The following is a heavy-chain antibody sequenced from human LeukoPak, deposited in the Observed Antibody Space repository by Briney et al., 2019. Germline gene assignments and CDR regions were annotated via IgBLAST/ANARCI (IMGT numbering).Heavy chain of an antibody. D-gene: IGHD1-26*01. CDR2: ISSSGSTI. Sequence: SGGSLRLSCAASGFTFSDYYMSWIRQAPGKGLEWVSNISSSGSTIYYADSVKGRFTISRDNAKNSLYLQMNSLRAEDTAVYYCAKNRGAGSHYYYHMNVWGKGTTVTVSS. V-gene: IGHV3-11*01. CDR1: GFTFSDYY. CDR3: AKNRGAGSHYYYHMNV. J-gene: IGHJ6*03.